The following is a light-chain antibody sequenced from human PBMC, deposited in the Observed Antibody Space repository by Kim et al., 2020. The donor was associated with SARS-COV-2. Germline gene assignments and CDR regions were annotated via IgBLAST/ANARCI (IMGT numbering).Light chain of an antibody. CDR1: QSIGSS. CDR2: YAS. V-gene: IGKV6-21*01. CDR3: HQSGGLPHT. Sequence: SVTPKEKVTIPCRASQSIGSSLHWYQQKPGQSPKLLIKYASQSFSGVPSRFSGSGSGTDFTLTISSLEAEDAATYYCHQSGGLPHTFGQGTKLEI. J-gene: IGKJ2*01.